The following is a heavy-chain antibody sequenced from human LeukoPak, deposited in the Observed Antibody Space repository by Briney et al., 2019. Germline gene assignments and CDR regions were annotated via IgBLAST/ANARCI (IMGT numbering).Heavy chain of an antibody. D-gene: IGHD3-3*01. Sequence: SETLSLTCTVSGGSISSYYWSWIRQPAGKGLEWIGRIYTSGSTNYNPSLNSRVTMSVDTSKNQFSLKLSSVTAADTAVYYCARGANNYYDFWSGYYGSFYYYMDVWGKGTTVTVSS. V-gene: IGHV4-4*07. CDR2: IYTSGST. J-gene: IGHJ6*03. CDR1: GGSISSYY. CDR3: ARGANNYYDFWSGYYGSFYYYMDV.